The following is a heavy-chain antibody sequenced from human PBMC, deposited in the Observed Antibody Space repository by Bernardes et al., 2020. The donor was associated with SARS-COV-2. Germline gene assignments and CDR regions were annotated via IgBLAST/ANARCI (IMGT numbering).Heavy chain of an antibody. CDR1: GFTFSSYS. D-gene: IGHD6-19*01. Sequence: GGSLRLSCSASGFTFSSYSMHWVRQAPGKGLEYVSGISSDGDNKKYADSVEDRFTISRDNSKDTLYLQLTSLRLEDTAVYYCVKADYKFFWPSSGWGGHFFDNWGQGSLLPFSS. CDR3: VKADYKFFWPSSGWGGHFFDN. J-gene: IGHJ4*02. V-gene: IGHV3-64D*06. CDR2: ISSDGDNK.